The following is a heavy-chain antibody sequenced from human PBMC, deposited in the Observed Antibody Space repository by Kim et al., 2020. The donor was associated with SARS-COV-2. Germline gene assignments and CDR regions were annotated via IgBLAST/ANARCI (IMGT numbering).Heavy chain of an antibody. Sequence: SETLSLTCTVSGGSISSSSYYWDWIRQPPGKGLEWIGSMFYSGNTYYNPSLKSRVTMSVDTSKNQFSLKLNFVTAADTAVYYCARRRGGSGGHNWIDPWGQGTLVTVSS. D-gene: IGHD3-16*01. CDR3: ARRRGGSGGHNWIDP. J-gene: IGHJ5*02. CDR1: GGSISSSSYY. CDR2: MFYSGNT. V-gene: IGHV4-39*01.